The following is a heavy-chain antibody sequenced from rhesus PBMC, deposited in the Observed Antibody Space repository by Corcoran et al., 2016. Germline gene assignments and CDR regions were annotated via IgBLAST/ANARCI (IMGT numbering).Heavy chain of an antibody. Sequence: QVQLQGSGPGLVKPSEPLSLTCAVSGGSIRDYSYWNWLRHPPGQGLEWIGNIYGNSASTDYNPSLKSRVTISKDTSKNQFFLKLSSVTAADTAVYYCARGRGIASPDGLDSWGQGVVVTVSS. V-gene: IGHV4S9*01. CDR1: GGSIRDYSY. CDR3: ARGRGIASPDGLDS. J-gene: IGHJ6*01. D-gene: IGHD6-13*01. CDR2: IYGNSAST.